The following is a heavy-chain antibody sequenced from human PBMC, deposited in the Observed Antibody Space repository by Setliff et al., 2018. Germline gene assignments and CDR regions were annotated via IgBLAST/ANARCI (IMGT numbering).Heavy chain of an antibody. V-gene: IGHV4-4*02. CDR1: GVSINSLNW. CDR2: IYHSGSI. Sequence: SETLSLTCAVSGVSINSLNWWTWVRQPPGKGLEWIGEIYHSGSINYNPSLKSRVTMSVDKSKNQFSLTLTSVTAADTAVYYCARGLEGEDYFYYMDVWGKGNTVTSP. D-gene: IGHD2-21*01. J-gene: IGHJ6*03. CDR3: ARGLEGEDYFYYMDV.